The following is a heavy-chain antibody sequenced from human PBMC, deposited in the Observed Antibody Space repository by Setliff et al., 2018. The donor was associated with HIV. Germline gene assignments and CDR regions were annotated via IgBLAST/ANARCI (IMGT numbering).Heavy chain of an antibody. CDR3: VRDPIEGYPDYFDY. CDR2: MSTGGDIK. D-gene: IGHD1-26*01. Sequence: PGGSLRLSCEVFGFGFSVYGFHWVRQAPGKGLEWVAVMSTGGDIKIYADSVKGRFTISRDNSKNTLFLQMNSLRPEDTATYYCVRDPIEGYPDYFDYWGQGTLVTVSS. V-gene: IGHV3-30*03. CDR1: GFGFSVYG. J-gene: IGHJ4*02.